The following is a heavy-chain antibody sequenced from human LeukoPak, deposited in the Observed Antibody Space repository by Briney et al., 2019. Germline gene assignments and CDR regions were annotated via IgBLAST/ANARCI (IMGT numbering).Heavy chain of an antibody. J-gene: IGHJ6*02. V-gene: IGHV3-33*01. CDR1: GFTFSSYG. Sequence: GGSLRLSCAASGFTFSSYGMHWVRQAPGKGLEWVAVIWYDGSNKYYADSVKGRFTISRDNSKNTLYLQMNSLRAEDTAVYYCARETPGPYYYYGMDVWGQGTTVTVSS. CDR3: ARETPGPYYYYGMDV. CDR2: IWYDGSNK.